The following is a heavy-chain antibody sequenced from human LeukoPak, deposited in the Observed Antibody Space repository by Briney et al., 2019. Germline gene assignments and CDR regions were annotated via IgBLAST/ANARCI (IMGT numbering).Heavy chain of an antibody. CDR3: ARGYGYTAPYFDY. D-gene: IGHD5-24*01. CDR2: IYYSGST. J-gene: IGHJ4*02. CDR1: GGSISSYY. V-gene: IGHV4-59*01. Sequence: PSETLSLTCTVSGGSISSYYWSWIRQPPGKGLEWIGYIYYSGSTNYNPSLKSRVTIPVDTSKNQFSLKLSSVTAADTAVYYCARGYGYTAPYFDYWGQGTLVTVSS.